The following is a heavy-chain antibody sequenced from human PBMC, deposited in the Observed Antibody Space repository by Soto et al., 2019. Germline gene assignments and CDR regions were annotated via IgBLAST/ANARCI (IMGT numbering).Heavy chain of an antibody. CDR2: IYYSGST. V-gene: IGHV4-31*03. D-gene: IGHD5-18*01. CDR3: ARDAPTLGDRAMVFEY. Sequence: SETLSLTCTVSDGSISSGGYYWSWIRQHPGKGLEWIGYIYYSGSTYYNPSLKSRVTISVDTSKNQFSLKLSSVTAADTAVYYCARDAPTLGDRAMVFEYWGQGTLVTVSS. J-gene: IGHJ4*02. CDR1: DGSISSGGYY.